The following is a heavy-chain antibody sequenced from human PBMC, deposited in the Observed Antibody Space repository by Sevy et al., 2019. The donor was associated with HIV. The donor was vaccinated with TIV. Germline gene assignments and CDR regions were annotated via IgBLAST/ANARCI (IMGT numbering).Heavy chain of an antibody. D-gene: IGHD6-19*01. CDR1: RYRFIAYW. CDR2: IYPGDSDI. J-gene: IGHJ4*02. Sequence: GESLKISCKGSRYRFIAYWIGWVRQMPGKGLAWMGIIYPGDSDIRYSPSFQGQVTISADMSFSTAYLQWGSPKAPDTAIYYCARNHSSGWYDYFDYWGQGTLVTVSS. V-gene: IGHV5-51*01. CDR3: ARNHSSGWYDYFDY.